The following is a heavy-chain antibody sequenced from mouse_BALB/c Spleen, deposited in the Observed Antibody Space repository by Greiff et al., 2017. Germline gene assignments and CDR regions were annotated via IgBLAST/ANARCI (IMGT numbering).Heavy chain of an antibody. CDR2: IDPANGNT. CDR1: GFTFNDSY. J-gene: IGHJ3*01. CDR3: AAYVPPFAY. D-gene: IGHD2-12*01. Sequence: VQLKQSGAELVKPGASVKLSCTASGFTFNDSYMHWVKQRPEQGLEWIGRIDPANGNTNYDPKFQGKATITADTSSNTAYLQLSSLTSEDTAVYYCAAYVPPFAYWGQGTLVTVSA. V-gene: IGHV14-3*02.